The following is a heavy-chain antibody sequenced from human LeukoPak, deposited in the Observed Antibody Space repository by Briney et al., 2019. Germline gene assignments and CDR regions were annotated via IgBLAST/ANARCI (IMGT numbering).Heavy chain of an antibody. CDR1: GGSISTVSYY. Sequence: SETLSLTCSVSGGSISTVSYYWNWIRQPAGKGLEWIGRIYTGGSINYNPSVTSRVTISIDRSKNQFSLQLNSVTAADTAVYYCAAGGDEFAYWGQGTLVTVSS. CDR2: IYTGGSI. V-gene: IGHV4-61*02. CDR3: AAGGDEFAY. D-gene: IGHD3-10*01. J-gene: IGHJ4*02.